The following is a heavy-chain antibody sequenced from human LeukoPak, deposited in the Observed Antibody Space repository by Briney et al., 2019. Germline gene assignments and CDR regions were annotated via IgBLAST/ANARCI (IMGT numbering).Heavy chain of an antibody. Sequence: GGSLRLSCAASGFTFSNYAMRWVRQAPGKGLEWVSGISWNSGSIGYADSVKGRFTISRDNAKNSLYLQMNSLRAEDTALYYCAKEGVAAAGIDYWGQGTLVTVSS. J-gene: IGHJ4*02. D-gene: IGHD6-13*01. V-gene: IGHV3-9*01. CDR1: GFTFSNYA. CDR2: ISWNSGSI. CDR3: AKEGVAAAGIDY.